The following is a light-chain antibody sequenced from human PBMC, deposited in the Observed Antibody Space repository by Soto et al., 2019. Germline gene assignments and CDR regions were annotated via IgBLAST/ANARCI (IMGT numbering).Light chain of an antibody. CDR3: QSYDNSLSHVV. J-gene: IGLJ2*01. V-gene: IGLV1-40*01. CDR1: NSNIGSFYD. CDR2: GDN. Sequence: QSVLTQPPSVSGAPGQRVTIPCTGSNSNIGSFYDVHWYQQLPGTVPKLLIYGDNNRPSGVPDRFSGSKSGTSASLAITGRQAEDEADYDCQSYDNSLSHVVFGGGTKLTVL.